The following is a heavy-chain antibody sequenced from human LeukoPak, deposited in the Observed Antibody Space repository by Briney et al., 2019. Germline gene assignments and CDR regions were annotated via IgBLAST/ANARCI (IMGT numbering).Heavy chain of an antibody. CDR2: TNPNSGKT. CDR3: PRGGTVWGKFDA. V-gene: IGHV1-8*01. D-gene: IGHD3-16*01. CDR1: GYTFGTYD. Sequence: ASVRASCKASGYTFGTYDIDWVRQASGQGLEWMGWTNPNSGKTGYAQKFQGRVSITVNTSMSTVYLVVNSLKSEDTALFTCPRGGTVWGKFDAWGQGTLVTVSS. J-gene: IGHJ5*02.